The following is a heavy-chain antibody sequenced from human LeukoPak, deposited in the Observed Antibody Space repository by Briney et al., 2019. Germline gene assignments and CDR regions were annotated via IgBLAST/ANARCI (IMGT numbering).Heavy chain of an antibody. CDR3: ARMNRITIFGVVIGPDYYYYYMDV. CDR2: IYHSGST. CDR1: GGSISSSSYY. D-gene: IGHD3-3*01. V-gene: IGHV4-39*07. J-gene: IGHJ6*03. Sequence: SETLSLTCTVSGGSISSSSYYWGWIRQPPGKGLEWIGYIYHSGSTYYNPSLKSRVTISVDRSKNQFSLKLSSVTAADTAVYYCARMNRITIFGVVIGPDYYYYYMDVWGKGTTVTVSS.